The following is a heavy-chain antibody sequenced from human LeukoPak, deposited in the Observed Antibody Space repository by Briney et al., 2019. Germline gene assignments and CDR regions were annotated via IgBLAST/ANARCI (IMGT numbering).Heavy chain of an antibody. J-gene: IGHJ5*02. CDR2: IYYSGST. D-gene: IGHD2-2*01. CDR3: ARHTGTWLVVPAATVGGWFDP. Sequence: PSETLSLTCTVSGGSISSSSYYWGWIRQPPGKGLEWIGSIYYSGSTYYNPSLKSRVTISVDTSKNQFSLKLSSVTAADTAVYYCARHTGTWLVVPAATVGGWFDPWGQGTLVTVSS. V-gene: IGHV4-39*01. CDR1: GGSISSSSYY.